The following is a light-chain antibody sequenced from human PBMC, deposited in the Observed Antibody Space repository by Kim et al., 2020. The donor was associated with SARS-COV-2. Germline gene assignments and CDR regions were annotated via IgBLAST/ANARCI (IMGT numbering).Light chain of an antibody. V-gene: IGLV3-19*01. CDR2: GKN. CDR1: SLRSYY. CDR3: KSRGTSGNVV. J-gene: IGLJ2*01. Sequence: SSELTQDPAVSVALGQTVRITCRGDSLRSYYATWYQQKPVQAPVLVIYGKNNRPSGIPDRFSGSSSGNTASLTITGAQAEDEADYYCKSRGTSGNVVFGG.